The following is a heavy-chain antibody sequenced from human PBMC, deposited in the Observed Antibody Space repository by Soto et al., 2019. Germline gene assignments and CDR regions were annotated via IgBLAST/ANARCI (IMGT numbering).Heavy chain of an antibody. D-gene: IGHD2-15*01. CDR2: IIPTSGTA. CDR1: GGSFSSDA. CDR3: ARGQRYCSGGICYYYYYGMDV. V-gene: IGHV1-69*13. Sequence: SVEVSCKXSGGSFSSDAFGWVRQAPGQGLEWMGGIIPTSGTANYAQRFQGRATITADESTSTAYMELSSLTSEDTAVYFCARGQRYCSGGICYYYYYGMDVWGQGTTVTVSS. J-gene: IGHJ6*02.